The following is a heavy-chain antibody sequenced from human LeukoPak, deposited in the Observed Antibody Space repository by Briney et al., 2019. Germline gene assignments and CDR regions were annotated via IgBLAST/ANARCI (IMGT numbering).Heavy chain of an antibody. Sequence: GGSLRLSCAASGFTFDDYTMHWVRQSPGKGLEWVSLISWDGGTTYYADSVRGRFTISRDNSKNSLYLQMNSLRTEDTALYYCAKDRGYYYDSSAYGSYFDYWGQGTLVTVSS. J-gene: IGHJ4*02. CDR1: GFTFDDYT. CDR2: ISWDGGTT. CDR3: AKDRGYYYDSSAYGSYFDY. V-gene: IGHV3-43*01. D-gene: IGHD3-22*01.